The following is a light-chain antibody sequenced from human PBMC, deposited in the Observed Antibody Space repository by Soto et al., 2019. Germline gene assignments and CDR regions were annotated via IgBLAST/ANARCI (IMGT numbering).Light chain of an antibody. J-gene: IGLJ1*01. CDR2: EVS. V-gene: IGLV2-8*01. CDR1: SSDVGGYNY. Sequence: QSALTQPPSASGSPGQSVTIYCAGTSSDVGGYNYVSWYQQYPGKVPKLMIYEVSERPSGVPDRFSGSKSGNTAFLTVSGLQAEDEADYYCLLYAETAYVFGTGTKVTVL. CDR3: LLYAETAYV.